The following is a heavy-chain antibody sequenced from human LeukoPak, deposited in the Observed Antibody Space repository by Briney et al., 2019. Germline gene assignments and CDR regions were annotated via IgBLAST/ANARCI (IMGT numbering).Heavy chain of an antibody. Sequence: SETLSLTCTVSGGSISSYYWSWIRQPPGKGLEWIGYIYYSGSTNYNPSLKSRVTISVDTSKNQFSLKLSSVTAADTAVYYCARGILFDFWSGYSSGFDYWGQGTLVTVSS. CDR2: IYYSGST. J-gene: IGHJ4*02. CDR3: ARGILFDFWSGYSSGFDY. V-gene: IGHV4-59*01. D-gene: IGHD3-3*01. CDR1: GGSISSYY.